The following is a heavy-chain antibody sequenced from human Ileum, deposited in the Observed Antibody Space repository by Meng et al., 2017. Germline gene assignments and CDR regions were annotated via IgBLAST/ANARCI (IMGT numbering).Heavy chain of an antibody. CDR1: GGSVSSSGYQ. CDR3: ARDHWGSLDY. J-gene: IGHJ4*02. CDR2: AST. V-gene: IGHV4-61*08. D-gene: IGHD7-27*01. Sequence: QVQRQRSGPGLVRPSATLSLICAVSGGSVSSSGYQWGWIRQPPGKGLEWIGYASTNYNPSLKSRVTISVDTSKNQFSLKLTSVTAADTAVYYCARDHWGSLDYWGQGVLVTVSS.